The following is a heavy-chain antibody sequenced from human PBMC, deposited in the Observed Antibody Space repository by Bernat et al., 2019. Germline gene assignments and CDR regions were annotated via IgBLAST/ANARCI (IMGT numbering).Heavy chain of an antibody. D-gene: IGHD2-15*01. Sequence: EVQLVESGGGLVQPGGSLRLSCAASGFTFSSYAMSWVRQAPGKGLEWVSAISGSGGSTYYADSVKGRFTISRDNSKNTLYLQMNSLRAEDTAVYYCAKVHRYCSGGSCSKTTGYWGQGTLVTVSS. J-gene: IGHJ4*02. CDR3: AKVHRYCSGGSCSKTTGY. CDR2: ISGSGGST. CDR1: GFTFSSYA. V-gene: IGHV3-23*04.